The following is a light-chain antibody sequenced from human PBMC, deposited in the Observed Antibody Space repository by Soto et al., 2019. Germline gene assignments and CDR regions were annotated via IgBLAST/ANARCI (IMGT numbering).Light chain of an antibody. V-gene: IGKV3D-20*01. CDR1: QSVSSSH. CDR2: DVS. CDR3: QHYGSSRLT. Sequence: EIVLTQSPATLSLSPGERATLSCGASQSVSSSHLAWYQQKPGLAPRLLIYDVSSRATGIPDRFSGSGSGTEFTLTISRLEPEDFAFYYCQHYGSSRLTFGGGTKVDIK. J-gene: IGKJ4*01.